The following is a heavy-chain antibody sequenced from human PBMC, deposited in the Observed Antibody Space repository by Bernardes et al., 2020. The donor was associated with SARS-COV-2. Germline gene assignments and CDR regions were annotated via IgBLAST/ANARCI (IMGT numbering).Heavy chain of an antibody. Sequence: ASVKVSCTASGYSFTGYYIHWVRQAPGQGLEWLGWINPISGATNYAQKFQGWVTMTSDTSISTAYMELSRLTPDDPAVYYCARDAQWQVPHAFDIWGQGTMVTVSA. CDR1: GYSFTGYY. D-gene: IGHD6-19*01. CDR2: INPISGAT. CDR3: ARDAQWQVPHAFDI. J-gene: IGHJ3*02. V-gene: IGHV1-2*04.